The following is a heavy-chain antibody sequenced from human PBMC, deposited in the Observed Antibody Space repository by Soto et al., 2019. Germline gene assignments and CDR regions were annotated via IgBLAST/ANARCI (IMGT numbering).Heavy chain of an antibody. CDR2: IKSKTDGGTT. CDR1: GFTFSNAW. J-gene: IGHJ2*01. Sequence: GGSLKLSCAASGFTFSNAWMSWVRQAPGKGLEWVGRIKSKTDGGTTDYAAPVKGRFTISRDDSKNTLYLQMNSLKTEGTAVYYCTTDKAPGYFDLWGRGTLVTVSS. CDR3: TTDKAPGYFDL. V-gene: IGHV3-15*01.